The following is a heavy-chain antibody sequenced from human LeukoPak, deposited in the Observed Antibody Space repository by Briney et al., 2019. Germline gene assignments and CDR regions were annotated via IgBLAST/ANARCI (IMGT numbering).Heavy chain of an antibody. CDR3: AKANVKYCSGGSCYDAFDI. D-gene: IGHD2-15*01. Sequence: PGGSLRLSCAASGFTFSSYGVSWVRQAPGKGLEWVSGTSGSGHRTYYADSVKGRFTISRDNSKSTLYLQMNSLRAEDTAVYYCAKANVKYCSGGSCYDAFDIWGQGTMVTVSS. CDR2: TSGSGHRT. CDR1: GFTFSSYG. J-gene: IGHJ3*02. V-gene: IGHV3-23*01.